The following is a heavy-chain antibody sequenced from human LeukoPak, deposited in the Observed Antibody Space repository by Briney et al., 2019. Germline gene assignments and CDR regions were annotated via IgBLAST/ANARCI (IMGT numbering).Heavy chain of an antibody. J-gene: IGHJ4*02. D-gene: IGHD6-13*01. Sequence: GGSLRLSCAASGFTFSSYGMHWVRQAPGKGLEWVAVISYDGSNKYYADSVKGRFTISRDNSKNTLYLQMNSLRAEGTAVYYCAKPPGPYSSSWYFDYWGQGTLVTVSS. CDR1: GFTFSSYG. CDR3: AKPPGPYSSSWYFDY. V-gene: IGHV3-30*18. CDR2: ISYDGSNK.